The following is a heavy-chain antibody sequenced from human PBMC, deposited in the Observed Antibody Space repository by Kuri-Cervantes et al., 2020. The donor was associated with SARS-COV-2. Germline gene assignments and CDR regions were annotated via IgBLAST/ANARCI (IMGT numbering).Heavy chain of an antibody. CDR1: GGSFGGYY. V-gene: IGHV4-34*01. D-gene: IGHD2-2*01. CDR3: ARELVVPAATGYYYYGMDV. CDR2: ITPSGNT. J-gene: IGHJ6*02. Sequence: SETLSLTCAVSGGSFGGYYWNWIRQPPGKGLEWIGEITPSGNTNYNPSLKSRVTISVDASKKQSSLKLSSVTAADTAVYYCARELVVPAATGYYYYGMDVWGQGTTVTVSS.